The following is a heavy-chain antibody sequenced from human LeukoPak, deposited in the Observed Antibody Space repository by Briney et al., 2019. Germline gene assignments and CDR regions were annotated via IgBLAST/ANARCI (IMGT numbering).Heavy chain of an antibody. Sequence: GGSLRLSCAASGFTFSSYAMSWVRQAPGKGLEWVSAISGSGGSTYYADSVKGRFTISRDNSKNTLYLQMNSLRAEDTAVYYCAKTPYYDILTGQFFDYWGQGTLVTVSS. V-gene: IGHV3-23*01. CDR1: GFTFSSYA. D-gene: IGHD3-9*01. CDR2: ISGSGGST. J-gene: IGHJ4*02. CDR3: AKTPYYDILTGQFFDY.